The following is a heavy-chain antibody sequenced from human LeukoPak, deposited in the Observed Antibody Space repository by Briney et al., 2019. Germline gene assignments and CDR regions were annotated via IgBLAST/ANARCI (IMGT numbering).Heavy chain of an antibody. J-gene: IGHJ3*02. CDR1: GGSISSYY. CDR2: INTSGST. D-gene: IGHD4-17*01. Sequence: SETLSLTCTVSGGSISSYYWSWIRQSAGKGLEWIGRINTSGSTNYNPSLKSRVTMSLDTSKNQLSLKLRSVTAADTAVYYCARDLKYDYGDYGGAFDIWGQGTMVTVSS. CDR3: ARDLKYDYGDYGGAFDI. V-gene: IGHV4-4*07.